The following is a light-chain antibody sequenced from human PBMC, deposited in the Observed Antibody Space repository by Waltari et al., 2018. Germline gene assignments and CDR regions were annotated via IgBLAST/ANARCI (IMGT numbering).Light chain of an antibody. Sequence: QSVLTQPASVSGSPGQSLTISCTGTNSDIGGYSHVSWYQRHPGQAPKLLIYNVNDRPPGVSSRFSGSKSGNTASLTISGLRAEDEADYFCGSFSTSTTLGVFGTGTTVTV. CDR2: NVN. V-gene: IGLV2-14*03. CDR3: GSFSTSTTLGV. J-gene: IGLJ1*01. CDR1: NSDIGGYSH.